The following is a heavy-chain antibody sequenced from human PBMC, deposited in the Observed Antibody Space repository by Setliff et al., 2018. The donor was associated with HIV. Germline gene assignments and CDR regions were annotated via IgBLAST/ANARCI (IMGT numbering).Heavy chain of an antibody. V-gene: IGHV1-69*10. CDR1: GGTFSNYA. J-gene: IGHJ6*03. D-gene: IGHD2-2*01. CDR3: ASGPNDCTSSSCRFSFYYYYMDV. CDR2: IIPFLGLA. Sequence: SVKVSCKASGGTFSNYAFSWVRQAPGQGLEWVGGIIPFLGLANYARKFQGRVIITADKFTNIVSLEVRRVNPDDSAMYYCASGPNDCTSSSCRFSFYYYYMDVWGKGTRVTVS.